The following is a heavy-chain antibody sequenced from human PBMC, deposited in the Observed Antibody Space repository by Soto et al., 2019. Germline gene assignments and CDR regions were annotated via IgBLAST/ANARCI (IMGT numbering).Heavy chain of an antibody. J-gene: IGHJ4*02. Sequence: GGSLRLSCVASGFTFSSSRMNWVRQAPGKGLEWVSFISSSRDYMYYADSVKGRFTVSRDNAKNSLYLQMDSLRAEDTAVYYCARDGITMIRGITVFDFWGQGTLVTVS. CDR2: ISSSRDYM. V-gene: IGHV3-21*01. CDR3: ARDGITMIRGITVFDF. CDR1: GFTFSSSR. D-gene: IGHD3-10*01.